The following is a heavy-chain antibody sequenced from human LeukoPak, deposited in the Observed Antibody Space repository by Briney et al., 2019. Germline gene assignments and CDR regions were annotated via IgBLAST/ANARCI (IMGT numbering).Heavy chain of an antibody. CDR3: ARGEILTRNAFDI. Sequence: SETLSLTCTVSGGSINSYYWSWIRQPPGKGLEWIGYIYYSGNTNYNPSLKSRATISVDTSKNQFSLKLSSVTAADTALYYCARGEILTRNAFDIWGQGTVVTVSS. D-gene: IGHD3-3*01. CDR2: IYYSGNT. V-gene: IGHV4-59*12. CDR1: GGSINSYY. J-gene: IGHJ3*02.